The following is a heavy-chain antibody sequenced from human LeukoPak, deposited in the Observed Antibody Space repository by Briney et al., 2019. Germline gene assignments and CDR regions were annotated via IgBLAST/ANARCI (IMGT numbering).Heavy chain of an antibody. Sequence: PSETLSLTCAVYGGSFSGYYWSWIRQPPGKGLEWIGEINHSGSTNYNPSLKSRVTISVDTSKNQFSLKLSSVIAADTAVYYCARGGTFIALLRFLEWAKVDAFDIWGQGTMVTVSS. D-gene: IGHD3-3*01. CDR3: ARGGTFIALLRFLEWAKVDAFDI. CDR1: GGSFSGYY. V-gene: IGHV4-34*01. J-gene: IGHJ3*02. CDR2: INHSGST.